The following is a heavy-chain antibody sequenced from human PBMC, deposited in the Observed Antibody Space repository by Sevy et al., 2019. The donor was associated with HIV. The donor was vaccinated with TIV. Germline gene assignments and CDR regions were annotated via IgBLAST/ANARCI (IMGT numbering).Heavy chain of an antibody. CDR2: ISASGGST. J-gene: IGHJ4*02. D-gene: IGHD6-13*01. V-gene: IGHV3-23*01. CDR3: ARDRIAAADHYFDY. CDR1: GFIFNSYV. Sequence: GGSLRLSCAASGFIFNSYVMSWVRQAPGKGLEWVSGISASGGSTFYADSVKGRFTISRDNFKNALYLEMNSLRVEDTAVYYCARDRIAAADHYFDYWGQGSLVTVSS.